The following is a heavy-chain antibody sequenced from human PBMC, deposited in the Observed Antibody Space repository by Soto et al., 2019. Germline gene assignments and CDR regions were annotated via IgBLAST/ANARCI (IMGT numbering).Heavy chain of an antibody. CDR3: TREMGTPPARGFDY. V-gene: IGHV3-48*01. Sequence: EVQLVESGGDLVQPGGSLRLSCAASGLTFNNYNMNWVRQAPGQGLEWVAYISDTSTSIYYADSVKGRFTISRDNAGNSLYLQMTSLRAEDTAVYYCTREMGTPPARGFDYWGQGTLVTVSS. J-gene: IGHJ4*02. CDR2: ISDTSTSI. D-gene: IGHD6-25*01. CDR1: GLTFNNYN.